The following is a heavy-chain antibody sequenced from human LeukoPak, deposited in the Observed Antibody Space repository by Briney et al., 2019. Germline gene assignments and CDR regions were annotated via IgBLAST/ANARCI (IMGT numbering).Heavy chain of an antibody. J-gene: IGHJ6*03. CDR1: GDSLSRYS. D-gene: IGHD2/OR15-2a*01. CDR3: ASVRHGPLEYSYYIDV. V-gene: IGHV4-34*01. Sequence: PSETLSLTCAVSGDSLSRYSWSWIRQPPGKGLEWLGDINYSGSPDYNPSLKSRATISVDTSKNQFSLRVASVTAADTAVYYCASVRHGPLEYSYYIDVWGKGTTVTVSS. CDR2: INYSGSP.